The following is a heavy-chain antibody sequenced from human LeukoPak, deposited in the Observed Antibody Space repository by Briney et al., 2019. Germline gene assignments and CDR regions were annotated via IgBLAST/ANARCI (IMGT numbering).Heavy chain of an antibody. V-gene: IGHV3-23*01. D-gene: IGHD1-26*01. Sequence: GGSLRLSCAASGFTFSSYAMSWVRQAPGKGLKWVSAISGSGGSTYYADSVKGRFTISRDNSKNTLYLQMNSLRAEDTAVYYCAKDGIVGATSDYFDYWGQGTLVTVSS. CDR1: GFTFSSYA. J-gene: IGHJ4*02. CDR2: ISGSGGST. CDR3: AKDGIVGATSDYFDY.